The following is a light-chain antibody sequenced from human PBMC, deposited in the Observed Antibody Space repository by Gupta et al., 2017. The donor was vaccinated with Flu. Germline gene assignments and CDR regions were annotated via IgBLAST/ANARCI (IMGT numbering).Light chain of an antibody. J-gene: IGLJ3*02. CDR2: TNT. CDR3: AAWDDSLNGPV. Sequence: QSVVTQPPSASGTPGRSDIISCSGSNSNIGSNTVNWYQQLPGTAPRLLIYTNTRRPSGVPDRFSGSKSGTSASLAISGLQSEDEADYYCAAWDDSLNGPVFGGGTKLTVL. V-gene: IGLV1-44*01. CDR1: NSNIGSNT.